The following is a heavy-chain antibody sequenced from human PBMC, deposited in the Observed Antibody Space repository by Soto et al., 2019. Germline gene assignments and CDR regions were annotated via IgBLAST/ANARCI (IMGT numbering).Heavy chain of an antibody. CDR1: SGSISSSNW. Sequence: SETLSLTCAVSSGSISSSNWWSWVRQPPGKGLEWIGEIHHRGSTNYNPSLMSRVTISVDKSKNQFSLKLSSVTAADTAVYYCARLVVPASNSYYYYMDVWGKGTTVTVSS. CDR2: IHHRGST. V-gene: IGHV4-4*02. D-gene: IGHD2-2*01. J-gene: IGHJ6*03. CDR3: ARLVVPASNSYYYYMDV.